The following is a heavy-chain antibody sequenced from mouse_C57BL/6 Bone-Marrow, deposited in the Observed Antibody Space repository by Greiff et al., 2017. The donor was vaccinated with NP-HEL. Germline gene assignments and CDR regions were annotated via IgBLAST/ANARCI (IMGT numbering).Heavy chain of an antibody. Sequence: EVKLVESGGGLVQPGGSLKLSCAASGFTFSDYYMYWVRQTPEKRLEWVAYISNGGGSTYYPDTVKGRFTISRDNAKNTLYLQMSRLKSEDTAMYYCARNPYDGYYYWYAMDYWGQGTSVTVSS. CDR2: ISNGGGST. CDR3: ARNPYDGYYYWYAMDY. D-gene: IGHD2-3*01. J-gene: IGHJ4*01. CDR1: GFTFSDYY. V-gene: IGHV5-12*01.